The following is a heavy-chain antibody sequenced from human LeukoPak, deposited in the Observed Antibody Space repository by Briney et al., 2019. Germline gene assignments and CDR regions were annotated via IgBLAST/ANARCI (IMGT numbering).Heavy chain of an antibody. V-gene: IGHV3-15*01. CDR1: GFTFSNAW. CDR2: IKSKTDGGTT. Sequence: PGGSLRLSCAASGFTFSNAWMSWVRQAPGKGLEWVGRIKSKTDGGTTDYAAPVKGRFTISRDDSKNTLYLQMNSLKTEDTAVYYCTTGYPSYSSGWYGSLYYVDYWGQGTLVTVSS. CDR3: TTGYPSYSSGWYGSLYYVDY. J-gene: IGHJ4*02. D-gene: IGHD6-19*01.